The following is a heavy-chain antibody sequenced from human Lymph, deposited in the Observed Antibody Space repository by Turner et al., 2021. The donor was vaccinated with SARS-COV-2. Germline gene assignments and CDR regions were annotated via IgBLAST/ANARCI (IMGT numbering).Heavy chain of an antibody. J-gene: IGHJ4*02. CDR3: AKNEMAMIAVVITLFDY. CDR2: ISGNGCST. D-gene: IGHD3-22*01. V-gene: IGHV3-23*01. CDR1: GFTFSSYA. Sequence: EVQLLESGGGLVQPGGSLRLSCAASGFTFSSYAMSWVRQAPGKGLEWVSVISGNGCSTYYADSVKGRFTISRDNSKNTVYLQMKSLRAEDTAVYYCAKNEMAMIAVVITLFDYWGQGTLVTVSS.